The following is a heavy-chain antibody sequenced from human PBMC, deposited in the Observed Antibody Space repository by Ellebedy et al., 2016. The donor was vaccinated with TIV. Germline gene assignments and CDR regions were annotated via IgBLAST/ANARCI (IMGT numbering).Heavy chain of an antibody. Sequence: GESLKISXAASGFTFRIYAMSWVRQAPGKGLEWVSSISASSNSAFYTYSVKGRFTVSRDNSQNTLYLQMNSLRVEDTAVYYCARRKGDGAYVYYFDSWGQGTLVTVSS. J-gene: IGHJ4*02. CDR2: ISASSNSA. CDR1: GFTFRIYA. D-gene: IGHD4-17*01. V-gene: IGHV3-23*01. CDR3: ARRKGDGAYVYYFDS.